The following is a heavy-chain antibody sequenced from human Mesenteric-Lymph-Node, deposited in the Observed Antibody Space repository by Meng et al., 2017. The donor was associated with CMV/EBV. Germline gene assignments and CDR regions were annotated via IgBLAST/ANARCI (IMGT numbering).Heavy chain of an antibody. CDR3: GRTPEVGATGAFDI. D-gene: IGHD1-26*01. V-gene: IGHV4-39*07. CDR1: GGSISSSNYY. J-gene: IGHJ3*02. CDR2: IYYSGST. Sequence: SETLSLTCSVSGGSISSSNYYWDWIRQPPGKGLEWIGSIYYSGSTYYNPSLKSRVTTSADSSKNHFSLNLNSVTAADTAVYYCGRTPEVGATGAFDIWGQGTMVTVSS.